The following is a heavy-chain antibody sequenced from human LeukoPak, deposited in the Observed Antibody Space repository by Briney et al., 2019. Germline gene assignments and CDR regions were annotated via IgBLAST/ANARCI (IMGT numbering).Heavy chain of an antibody. CDR1: GFTFSSYS. CDR3: AMNTDLDYDFWSGYHFDY. D-gene: IGHD3-3*01. Sequence: GGSLRLSCAASGFTFSSYSMNWVRQAPGKGPEWVSSISSSSTYIYYADSLKGRFTISRDNAKNLLYLQMNSLRAEDTAVYFCAMNTDLDYDFWSGYHFDYWGQGTLVTVSS. CDR2: ISSSSTYI. V-gene: IGHV3-21*01. J-gene: IGHJ4*02.